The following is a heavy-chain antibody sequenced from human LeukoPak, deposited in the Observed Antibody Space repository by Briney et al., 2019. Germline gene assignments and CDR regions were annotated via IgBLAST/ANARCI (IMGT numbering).Heavy chain of an antibody. CDR3: GKGGIAAAGTLVY. CDR2: ISGSGGST. V-gene: IGHV3-23*01. Sequence: GGSLRLSCAASGFTFSSYAMSWVRQAPGKGLEWVSAISGSGGSTYYADSVKGRFTISRYNSRNTLYLQVNSMRDEETAVYYCGKGGIAAAGTLVYWGQGTLVTVSS. D-gene: IGHD6-13*01. CDR1: GFTFSSYA. J-gene: IGHJ4*02.